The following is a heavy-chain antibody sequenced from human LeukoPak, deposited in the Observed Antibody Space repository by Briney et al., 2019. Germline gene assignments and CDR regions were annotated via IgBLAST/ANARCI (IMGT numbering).Heavy chain of an antibody. CDR3: ARHGSGYYYGWFDP. Sequence: SETLSLTCTVSGGSISSYYWSWIRQPPGKGLEWIGYIYTRGSTNYNPSLKSRVTISVDTSKNQFSLKLSSVTAADTAVYYCARHGSGYYYGWFDPWGQGTLVTVSS. D-gene: IGHD3-22*01. CDR2: IYTRGST. CDR1: GGSISSYY. V-gene: IGHV4-4*09. J-gene: IGHJ5*02.